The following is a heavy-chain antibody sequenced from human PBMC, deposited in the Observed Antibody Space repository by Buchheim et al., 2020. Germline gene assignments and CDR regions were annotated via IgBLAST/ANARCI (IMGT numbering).Heavy chain of an antibody. CDR2: INEDGSHT. CDR1: GFTFGRYW. V-gene: IGHV3-74*03. J-gene: IGHJ4*02. D-gene: IGHD2-15*01. CDR3: SKDMSGAEDS. Sequence: EVQVVESGGGLVQPGGPLRLSCAASGFTFGRYWMHWVRQAPGGALVWVSRINEDGSHTTYTDSVKGRFTLSRDNATNTLYLQMNSLTAEDTAVYYCSKDMSGAEDSWGQGTL.